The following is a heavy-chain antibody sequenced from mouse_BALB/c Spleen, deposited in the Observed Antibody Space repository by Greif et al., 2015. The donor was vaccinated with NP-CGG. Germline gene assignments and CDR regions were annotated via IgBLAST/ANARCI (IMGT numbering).Heavy chain of an antibody. V-gene: IGHV1-54*01. CDR3: AEASMDY. CDR2: INPGSGGT. CDR1: GYAFTNYL. Sequence: VKLMESGAELVRPGTSVKVSCKASGYAFTNYLIEWVKQRPGQGLEWIGVINPGSGGTSYNEKFKGKATLTADKSSSTAYMQLSSLTSDDSAVYFCAEASMDYWGQGTSVTVSS. J-gene: IGHJ4*01.